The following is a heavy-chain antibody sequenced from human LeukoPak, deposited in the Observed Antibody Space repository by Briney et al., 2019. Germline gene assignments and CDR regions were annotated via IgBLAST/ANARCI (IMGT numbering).Heavy chain of an antibody. CDR3: ARGPIVVVPAAIATGFDP. D-gene: IGHD2-2*01. V-gene: IGHV1-2*02. J-gene: IGHJ5*02. Sequence: ASVKVSCKASGYTFTGYYMHWVRQAPGQGLEWMGWINPNSGGTNYAQKFQGRVTMTRDTSISTAYMELSRLRSDDTAVYYCARGPIVVVPAAIATGFDPWGQGTLVTVSS. CDR2: INPNSGGT. CDR1: GYTFTGYY.